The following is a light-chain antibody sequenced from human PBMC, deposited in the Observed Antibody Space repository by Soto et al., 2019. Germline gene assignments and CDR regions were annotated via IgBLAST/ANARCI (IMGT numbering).Light chain of an antibody. CDR2: GVS. Sequence: EIVLTQSPGTLSLSPGERATLSCRASQSVRSSYLAWYQQKLGQALRLLIYGVSNWATGIPDRFSGSGSGTDFTLTISKLESEDFAVYYCQQYGTSPRTFGQGTNVDIK. CDR3: QQYGTSPRT. J-gene: IGKJ1*01. V-gene: IGKV3-20*01. CDR1: QSVRSSY.